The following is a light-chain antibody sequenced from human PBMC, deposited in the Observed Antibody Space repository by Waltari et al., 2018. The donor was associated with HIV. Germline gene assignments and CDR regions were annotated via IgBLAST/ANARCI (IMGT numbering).Light chain of an antibody. CDR3: MQGTHWPRT. CDR1: QSLVYSDGYTY. CDR2: EVS. J-gene: IGKJ1*01. Sequence: DVAMTQSPLSLPVTLGQPASISCTSSQSLVYSDGYTYLDWIQQRPGRSPRRLIYEVSKRDSGVPDRFSGSGSGTNFTLKISRVEAEDVGIYYCMQGTHWPRTFGQGTKVEIK. V-gene: IGKV2-30*01.